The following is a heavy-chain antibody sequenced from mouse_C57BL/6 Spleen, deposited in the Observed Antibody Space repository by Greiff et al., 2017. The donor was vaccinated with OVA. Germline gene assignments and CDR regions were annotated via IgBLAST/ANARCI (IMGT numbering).Heavy chain of an antibody. CDR1: GFTFSSYA. V-gene: IGHV5-4*03. CDR2: ISDGGSYT. Sequence: EVKLVESGGGLVKPGGSLKLSCAASGFTFSSYAMSWVRQTPEKRLEWVATISDGGSYTYYPDNVKGRFTISRDNAKNNLYLQMSHLKSEDTAMYYCARRDYDYDGVFAYWGQGTLVTVSA. D-gene: IGHD2-4*01. CDR3: ARRDYDYDGVFAY. J-gene: IGHJ3*01.